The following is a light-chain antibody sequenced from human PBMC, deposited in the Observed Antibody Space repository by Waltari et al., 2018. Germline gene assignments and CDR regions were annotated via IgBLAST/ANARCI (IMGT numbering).Light chain of an antibody. CDR2: WAT. CDR1: ESVLYSPNNKNH. J-gene: IGKJ4*01. CDR3: QQYYNTPLT. Sequence: DIVMTQSPESLAVSLGERATINFKSRESVLYSPNNKNHLTWYQQKPGQPPNLLIYWATTRKSGVPDRFSGSGSETDFTLTVSSLQAEDVALYYCQQYYNTPLTFGGGTKVEIK. V-gene: IGKV4-1*01.